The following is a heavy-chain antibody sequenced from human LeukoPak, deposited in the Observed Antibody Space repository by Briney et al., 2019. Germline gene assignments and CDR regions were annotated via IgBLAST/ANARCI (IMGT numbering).Heavy chain of an antibody. Sequence: ASVTVSCKASGYSFTGYYMHWVRQAPGQGLEWMGWINPDSGSANYPQKFQGRVTMTRVTSISTAYMELSGLRSDDTAVYYCARSGIFPGADVFDIWGQGTMVTVSS. D-gene: IGHD2-15*01. V-gene: IGHV1-2*02. CDR3: ARSGIFPGADVFDI. CDR1: GYSFTGYY. J-gene: IGHJ3*02. CDR2: INPDSGSA.